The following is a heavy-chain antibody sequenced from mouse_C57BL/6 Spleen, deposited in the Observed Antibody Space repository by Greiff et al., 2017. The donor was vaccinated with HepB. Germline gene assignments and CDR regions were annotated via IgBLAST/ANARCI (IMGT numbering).Heavy chain of an antibody. CDR1: GFTFSDYG. CDR2: ISSGSSTI. D-gene: IGHD2-4*01. J-gene: IGHJ2*01. V-gene: IGHV5-17*01. CDR3: ARLGYYDYDGDY. Sequence: EVQLVESGGGLVKPGGSLKLSCAASGFTFSDYGMHWVRQAPEKGLEWVAYISSGSSTIYYADTVKGRFTISRDNAKNTLFLHMTSLRSEDTAMYYCARLGYYDYDGDYWGQGTTLTVSS.